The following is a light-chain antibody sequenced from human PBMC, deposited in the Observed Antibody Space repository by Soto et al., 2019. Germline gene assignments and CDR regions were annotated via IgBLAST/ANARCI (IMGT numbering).Light chain of an antibody. V-gene: IGKV2D-29*01. CDR1: QSLLHSNGRTY. J-gene: IGKJ3*01. CDR2: EVS. CDR3: MQSIQMPFT. Sequence: DIVMTHTPLSLSVTPGQSASISCKSSQSLLHSNGRTYLYWFLQKAGQPPQGLIYEVSNRFSGVPDRFSGSGSGTDFTLKISRVEAGDVGVYYCMQSIQMPFTLGPGTKVDIK.